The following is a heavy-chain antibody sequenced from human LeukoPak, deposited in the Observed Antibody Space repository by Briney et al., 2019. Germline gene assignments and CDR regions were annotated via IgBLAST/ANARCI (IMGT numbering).Heavy chain of an antibody. V-gene: IGHV3-48*02. CDR2: ISSRSSDI. CDR3: ATKGRGYSGYDFSFDS. D-gene: IGHD5-12*01. Sequence: AGSLRLSCAASGFTFSTYSMNWVRQAPGKGLEWVSYISSRSSDIYYADSVKGRFTISRDNAENSLYLQMNSLRDEDTAVYYCATKGRGYSGYDFSFDSWGQGTLVTVSS. J-gene: IGHJ4*02. CDR1: GFTFSTYS.